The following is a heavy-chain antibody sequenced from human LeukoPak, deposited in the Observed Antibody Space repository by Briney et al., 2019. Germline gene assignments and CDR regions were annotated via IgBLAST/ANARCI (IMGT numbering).Heavy chain of an antibody. J-gene: IGHJ4*02. D-gene: IGHD6-19*01. CDR1: GGSVSSYY. V-gene: IGHV4-59*02. CDR3: ARGSIAVAGTQGPLFDY. CDR2: IYYSGST. Sequence: SETLSLTCTVSGGSVSSYYWSWIRQPPGKGLEWIGYIYYSGSTNYNPSLKSRVTISVDTSKNQFSLKLSSVTAADTAVYYCARGSIAVAGTQGPLFDYWGQGTLVTVSS.